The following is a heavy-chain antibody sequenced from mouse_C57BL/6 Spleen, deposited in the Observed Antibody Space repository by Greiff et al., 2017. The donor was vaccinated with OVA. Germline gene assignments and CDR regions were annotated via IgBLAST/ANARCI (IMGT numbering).Heavy chain of an antibody. D-gene: IGHD1-1*01. J-gene: IGHJ3*01. V-gene: IGHV1-69*01. CDR3: ARSGSNPTWFAY. Sequence: QVQLQQPGAELVMPGASVKLSCKASGYTFTSYWMHWVKQRPGQGLEWIGEIDPSDSYTNYNQKFKGKSTLTVDKSSSTAYMQLSSLTSEDSAVYYCARSGSNPTWFAYWGQGTLVTVSA. CDR1: GYTFTSYW. CDR2: IDPSDSYT.